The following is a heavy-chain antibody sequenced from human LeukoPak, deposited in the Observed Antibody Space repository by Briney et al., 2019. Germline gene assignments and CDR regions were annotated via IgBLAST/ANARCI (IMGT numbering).Heavy chain of an antibody. CDR3: ARGPGKGYDYVWGSYHDAFDI. Sequence: PSETLSLTCAVYGGSFSGYYWSWIRQPPGKGLEWIGEINHSGSTNYNPSLTSRVTISVDTSKNQFSLKLSSVTAADTAVYYCARGPGKGYDYVWGSYHDAFDIWGQGTMVTVSS. J-gene: IGHJ3*02. D-gene: IGHD3-16*02. CDR1: GGSFSGYY. V-gene: IGHV4-34*01. CDR2: INHSGST.